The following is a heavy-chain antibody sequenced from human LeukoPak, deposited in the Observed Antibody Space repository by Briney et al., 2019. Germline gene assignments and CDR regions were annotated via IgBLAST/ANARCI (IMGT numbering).Heavy chain of an antibody. CDR1: GYSFTDYY. Sequence: SVRVSCKTSGYSFTDYYIHWVRQAPGQGLEWMGWINTKSGRTSSARKFQGRVTMTRDPSITTVYMDMAWLTSDDTAIYFCARADFIDAGPYLIGPWGQGTLVTVSS. CDR2: INTKSGRT. D-gene: IGHD3-3*01. J-gene: IGHJ5*02. V-gene: IGHV1-2*02. CDR3: ARADFIDAGPYLIGP.